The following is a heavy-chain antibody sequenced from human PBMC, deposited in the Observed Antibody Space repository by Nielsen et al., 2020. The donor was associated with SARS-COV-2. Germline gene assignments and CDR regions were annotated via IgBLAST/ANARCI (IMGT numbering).Heavy chain of an antibody. J-gene: IGHJ3*02. V-gene: IGHV3-23*01. CDR1: GFTFNNYA. CDR2: IGGAGDT. Sequence: GGSLRLSCAASGFTFNNYAMNWVRQAPGRGLEWVSTIGGAGDTYYADSVKGRFAISRDNSKNTLYLQMNTLRAVDTALYYCAKGRTPPNDGFDIWGQGTMVTVS. CDR3: AKGRTPPNDGFDI.